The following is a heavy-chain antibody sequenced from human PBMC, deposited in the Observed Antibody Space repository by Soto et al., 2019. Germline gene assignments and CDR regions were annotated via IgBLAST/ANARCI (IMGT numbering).Heavy chain of an antibody. CDR2: MNPNSGNT. D-gene: IGHD6-19*01. J-gene: IGHJ6*02. CDR3: ARGRGSGWFYYYYGMDV. V-gene: IGHV1-8*01. CDR1: GYTFTSYD. Sequence: GASVKVSCKASGYTFTSYDINWVRQATGQGLEWMGWMNPNSGNTGYAQKFQGRVTMTRNTSISTAYMELSSLRSEDTAVYYCARGRGSGWFYYYYGMDVWGQGTTVTGSS.